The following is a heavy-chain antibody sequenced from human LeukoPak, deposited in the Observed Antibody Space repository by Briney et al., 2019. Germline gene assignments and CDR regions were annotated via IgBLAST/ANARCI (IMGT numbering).Heavy chain of an antibody. V-gene: IGHV3-48*01. CDR3: ARLSRAAPMDY. Sequence: GGSLRLSCAASGFTFSSYSMNWVRQAPGKGLEWVSYISSSSSTIYYADSVKGRFTISRDNAKNSLYLQMNSLRAEDTAVYYCARLSRAAPMDYWGQGTLVTVSS. J-gene: IGHJ4*02. CDR1: GFTFSSYS. CDR2: ISSSSSTI. D-gene: IGHD6-6*01.